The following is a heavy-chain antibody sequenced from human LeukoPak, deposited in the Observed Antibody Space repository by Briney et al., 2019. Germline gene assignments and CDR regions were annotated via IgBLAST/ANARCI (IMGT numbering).Heavy chain of an antibody. J-gene: IGHJ6*03. V-gene: IGHV4-59*01. CDR3: ARGSDFWSGYYTGTYYHYYMDV. CDR2: IYYSGST. CDR1: GGSISSYY. D-gene: IGHD3-3*01. Sequence: SETLSLTCTVSGGSISSYYWSWIRQPPGKGLEWIGCIYYSGSTNYNPSLKSRVTISVDTSKNQFSLKLSSVTAADTAVYYCARGSDFWSGYYTGTYYHYYMDVWGKGTTVTVSS.